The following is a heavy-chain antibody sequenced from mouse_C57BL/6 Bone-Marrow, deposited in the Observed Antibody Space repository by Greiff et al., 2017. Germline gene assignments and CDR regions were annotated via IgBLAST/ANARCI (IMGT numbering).Heavy chain of an antibody. V-gene: IGHV1-64*01. CDR3: ARDYGGTYAMDY. D-gene: IGHD2-4*01. Sequence: QVQLQQPGAELVKPGASVKLSCKASGYTFTSYWMHWVKQRPGQGLEWIGMIHPNSGSTNYNEKFKSKATLTVDKSSSTAYMQLSSLTSEDSAVYYCARDYGGTYAMDYWGQGTSVTVSS. CDR2: IHPNSGST. J-gene: IGHJ4*01. CDR1: GYTFTSYW.